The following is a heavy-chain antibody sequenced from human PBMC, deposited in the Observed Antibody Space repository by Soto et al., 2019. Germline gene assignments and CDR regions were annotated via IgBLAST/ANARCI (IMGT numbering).Heavy chain of an antibody. V-gene: IGHV1-3*01. Sequence: QVQLVQSGAEVKKPGASVKVSCKASGYTFTSYAMHWVRQAPGQRLEWMGWINAGNGHTKYSQKFQGRVTITRDTSSSIGDTELSSVRYDDTAVYYCARERGIAVSGTGGYDFDYWCQGTLVTVS. CDR2: INAGNGHT. J-gene: IGHJ4*02. CDR3: ARERGIAVSGTGGYDFDY. D-gene: IGHD6-19*01. CDR1: GYTFTSYA.